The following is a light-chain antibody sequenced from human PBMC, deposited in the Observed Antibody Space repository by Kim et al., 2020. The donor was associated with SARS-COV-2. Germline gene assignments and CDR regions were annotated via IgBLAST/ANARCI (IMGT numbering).Light chain of an antibody. J-gene: IGLJ3*02. CDR1: SLRSYY. CDR3: NSRDSSGYHRV. Sequence: AWGQTVRITCQGDSLRSYYAGWYQQKPGQAPVLVIFGKNNRPSGIPDRFSGSSSGNTASLTITGAQAEDEADYYCNSRDSSGYHRVFGGGTQLTVL. CDR2: GKN. V-gene: IGLV3-19*01.